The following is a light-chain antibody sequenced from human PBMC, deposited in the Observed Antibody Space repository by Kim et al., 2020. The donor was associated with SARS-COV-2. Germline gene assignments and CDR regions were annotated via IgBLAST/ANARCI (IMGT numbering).Light chain of an antibody. CDR1: SLRGYY. CDR3: NSRDSSGNHLV. V-gene: IGLV3-19*01. Sequence: AVGQKVRITCKGESLRGYYASWYQQKPGQAPVLVIYGKNNRPSGIPDRFSGSSSGNTASLTITGAQAEDEADYYFNSRDSSGNHLVFGGGTQLTVL. J-gene: IGLJ2*01. CDR2: GKN.